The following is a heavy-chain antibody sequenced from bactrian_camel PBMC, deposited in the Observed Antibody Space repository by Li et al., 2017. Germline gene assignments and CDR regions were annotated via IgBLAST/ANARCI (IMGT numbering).Heavy chain of an antibody. D-gene: IGHD2*01. CDR2: IDADGRS. CDR3: AAGRTRNGYCYSMSEFPEAAYNH. J-gene: IGHJ4*01. V-gene: IGHV3S1*01. Sequence: HVQLVESGGGSVQVGGSLRLSCVASGDTISRYCMAWFRRPSGREREGVAAIDADGRSYYKDSVKDRFTVSRDNAKNSFYLQMNQLTPEDTAMYFCAAGRTRNGYCYSMSEFPEAAYNHWGQGTQVTVS. CDR1: GDTISRYC.